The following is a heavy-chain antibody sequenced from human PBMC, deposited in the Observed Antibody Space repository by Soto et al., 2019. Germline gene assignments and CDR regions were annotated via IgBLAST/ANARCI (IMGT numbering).Heavy chain of an antibody. J-gene: IGHJ4*02. CDR3: ARLKSYDSSGYYCY. V-gene: IGHV3-21*01. CDR2: ISSSSSYI. D-gene: IGHD3-22*01. CDR1: GFTFSSYS. Sequence: EVQLVESGGGLVKPGGSLRLSCAASGFTFSSYSMNWVRQAPVNGLELVSSISSSSSYIYYADSVKGRFTISRNKAKNWLYMQVNCLRAETTAVYSFARLKSYDSSGYYCYWGQGTLVTVSS.